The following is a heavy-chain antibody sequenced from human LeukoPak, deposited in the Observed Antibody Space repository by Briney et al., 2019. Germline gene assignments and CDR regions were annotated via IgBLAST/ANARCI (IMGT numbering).Heavy chain of an antibody. D-gene: IGHD3-22*01. CDR1: GFTFGDYW. Sequence: GGSLRLSCATSGFTFGDYWMTWVRQAPGKGLEWVANIKHDGSDKHYVDSVKGRFTISRDNARNSLHLQMSSLKVESTALYYCGRSRYYSDPYGYYYFDYWGLGTLVTVSS. J-gene: IGHJ4*02. V-gene: IGHV3-7*01. CDR2: IKHDGSDK. CDR3: GRSRYYSDPYGYYYFDY.